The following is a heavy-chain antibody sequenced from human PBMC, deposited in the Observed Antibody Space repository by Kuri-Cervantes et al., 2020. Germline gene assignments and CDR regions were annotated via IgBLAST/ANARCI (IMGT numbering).Heavy chain of an antibody. CDR3: TRDEGSYYDSSGYSWGFGGY. D-gene: IGHD3-22*01. Sequence: GESLKISCAASGFTFSSYSMNWVRQAPGKGLEWVSSISSSSSYIYYADSVKGRFTISRDNAKNSLYLQMNSLKTEDTAVYYCTRDEGSYYDSSGYSWGFGGYWGQGTLVTVSS. J-gene: IGHJ4*02. CDR1: GFTFSSYS. CDR2: ISSSSSYI. V-gene: IGHV3-21*03.